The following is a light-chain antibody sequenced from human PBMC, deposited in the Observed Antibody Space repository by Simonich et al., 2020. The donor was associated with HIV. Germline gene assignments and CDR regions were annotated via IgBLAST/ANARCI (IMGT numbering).Light chain of an antibody. Sequence: EIVMTQSPATLSVSPGERATLSCRTSQSVAINLAWYQQKPGQAPRLRIYGASSRATGIPARFSGSGFGTQFTLTISSMQSEDFAVYYCQQYNNWPSPFTFGPGTKVDIK. CDR1: QSVAIN. V-gene: IGKV3-15*01. J-gene: IGKJ3*01. CDR2: GAS. CDR3: QQYNNWPSPFT.